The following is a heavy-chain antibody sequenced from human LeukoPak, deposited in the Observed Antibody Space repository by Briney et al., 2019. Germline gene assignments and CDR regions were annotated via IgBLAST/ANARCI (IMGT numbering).Heavy chain of an antibody. CDR1: GFTFSSYA. V-gene: IGHV3-23*01. J-gene: IGHJ4*02. CDR3: AREGATYDRSGYFPFDH. CDR2: ISGSGGGT. Sequence: GGSLRLSCAAPGFTFSSYAMSWVRQAPGKGLEWVSGISGSGGGTYNADSVRGRFTISRDNSKNTLYLQMNSLRAEDTAVYYCAREGATYDRSGYFPFDHWGREPWSPSPQ. D-gene: IGHD3-22*01.